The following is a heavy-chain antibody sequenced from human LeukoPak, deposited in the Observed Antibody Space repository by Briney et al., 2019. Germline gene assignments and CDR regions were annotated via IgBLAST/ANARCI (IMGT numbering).Heavy chain of an antibody. CDR2: IYYSGST. V-gene: IGHV4-30-4*01. D-gene: IGHD4-17*01. J-gene: IGHJ5*02. CDR3: ARGQGYGDWFDP. CDR1: GGSISSGDYY. Sequence: PSQTLSLTCTVSGGSISSGDYYWSWIRQPPGKGLEWIGYIYYSGSTYYNPSLKSRVTISVDTSKNQFSLKLSSVTAADTAVYYCARGQGYGDWFDPWDQGTLVTVSS.